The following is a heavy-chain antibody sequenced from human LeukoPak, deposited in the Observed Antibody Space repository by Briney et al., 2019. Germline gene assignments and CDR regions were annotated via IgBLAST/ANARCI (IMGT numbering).Heavy chain of an antibody. CDR3: ARSGSGYLRYYFDY. J-gene: IGHJ4*02. V-gene: IGHV4-59*12. Sequence: SETLSLTCTVSGGSISSYYWSWIRQPPGKGLEWIGYIYYSGSTNYNPSLKSRVTISVDTSKNQFFLKLSSVTAADTAVYYCARSGSGYLRYYFDYWGQGTLVTVSS. CDR1: GGSISSYY. CDR2: IYYSGST. D-gene: IGHD5-12*01.